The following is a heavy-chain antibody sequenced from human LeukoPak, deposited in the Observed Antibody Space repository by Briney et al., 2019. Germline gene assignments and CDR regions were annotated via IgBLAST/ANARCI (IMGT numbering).Heavy chain of an antibody. CDR1: GFTFSSYA. Sequence: GGSLRLSCAASGFTFSSYAMSWVRQAPGKGLEWVSAISGSGGSTYYADSVKGRFTISRDNSKNTLYLHINSLRAEDTAVYYCAKFRSSGPDAFDIWGQGTMVTVSS. V-gene: IGHV3-23*01. CDR3: AKFRSSGPDAFDI. D-gene: IGHD3-22*01. CDR2: ISGSGGST. J-gene: IGHJ3*02.